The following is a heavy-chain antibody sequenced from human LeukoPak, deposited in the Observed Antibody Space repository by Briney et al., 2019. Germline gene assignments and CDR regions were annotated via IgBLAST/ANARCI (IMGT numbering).Heavy chain of an antibody. V-gene: IGHV3-74*01. CDR1: GFTFSSYW. CDR3: AELGITMIGGV. CDR2: INSDGSST. Sequence: GGSLRLSCVASGFTFSSYWMHWVRQAPGKGLVWVSRINSDGSSTSYADSVKGRFTISRDNAKNSLYLQMNSLRAEDTAVYYCAELGITMIGGVWGKGTTVTISS. D-gene: IGHD3-10*02. J-gene: IGHJ6*04.